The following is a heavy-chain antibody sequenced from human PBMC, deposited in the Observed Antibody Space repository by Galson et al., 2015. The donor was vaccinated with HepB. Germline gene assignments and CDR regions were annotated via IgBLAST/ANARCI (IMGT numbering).Heavy chain of an antibody. Sequence: SVKVSCKASGYTFTSYYMHWVRQAPGQGLEWMGIINPSGGSTSYAQKFQGRVTMTRDTSTSTVYMELSSLRSEDTAVYYCARDPYPGVPAAISDGWHGMDVWGQGTTVTVSS. CDR3: ARDPYPGVPAAISDGWHGMDV. D-gene: IGHD2-2*01. J-gene: IGHJ6*02. V-gene: IGHV1-46*01. CDR1: GYTFTSYY. CDR2: INPSGGST.